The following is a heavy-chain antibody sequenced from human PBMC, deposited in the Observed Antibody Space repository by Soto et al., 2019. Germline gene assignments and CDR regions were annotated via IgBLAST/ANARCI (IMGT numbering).Heavy chain of an antibody. CDR3: AKDITPGSDWSNYFDY. Sequence: EVQLVESGGGLVQPGRSLRLSCAASGFTFDDYAMHWVRQAPGKGLEWVSGISWNSGTIAYADSVKGRFTISRDNAKNSLSLQMNSLSAGDTALYYCAKDITPGSDWSNYFDYWGQGTLVTGSS. CDR1: GFTFDDYA. J-gene: IGHJ4*02. D-gene: IGHD6-19*01. V-gene: IGHV3-9*01. CDR2: ISWNSGTI.